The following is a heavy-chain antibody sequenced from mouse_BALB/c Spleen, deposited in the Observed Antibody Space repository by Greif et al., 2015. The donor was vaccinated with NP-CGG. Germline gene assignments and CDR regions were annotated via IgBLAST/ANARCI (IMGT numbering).Heavy chain of an antibody. D-gene: IGHD2-4*01. Sequence: QVQLQQSGAELVRPGTSVKVSCKASGYAFTNYLIEWVKQRPGQGLERIGVINPGSGGTNYNEKFKGKATLTADKSSSAAYMQLSSLTSDDSAVYFCAREKIYYDPPWFAYWGQGTLVTVYA. CDR3: AREKIYYDPPWFAY. CDR2: INPGSGGT. J-gene: IGHJ3*01. V-gene: IGHV1-54*01. CDR1: GYAFTNYL.